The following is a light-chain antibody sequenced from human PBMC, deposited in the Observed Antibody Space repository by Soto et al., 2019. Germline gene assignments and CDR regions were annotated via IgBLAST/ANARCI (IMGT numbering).Light chain of an antibody. V-gene: IGKV1-9*01. Sequence: DIQLTQSPSFLSASVGDRVTITCRASQGISSYLAWYQQKPGKAPKLLIYAASTLQSGVPSRFSGSGSGTQYPLTISSLQPEDFATYYCQQLNSYPRTFGQGTKLESK. CDR3: QQLNSYPRT. CDR1: QGISSY. CDR2: AAS. J-gene: IGKJ2*01.